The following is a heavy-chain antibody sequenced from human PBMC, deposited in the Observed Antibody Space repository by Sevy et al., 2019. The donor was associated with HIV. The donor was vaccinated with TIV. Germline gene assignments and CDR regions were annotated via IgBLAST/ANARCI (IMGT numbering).Heavy chain of an antibody. CDR1: GFSFSHYA. CDR2: ISYDGTYK. Sequence: GGSLRLSCAVSGFSFSHYAFHWVRQAPGKGLEWVSLISYDGTYKYYADSVKGRFTISRDNSKNTLYLQMNGLRGNDSAEYYCARVAVSYCTNDCYHRFDYWGPGALVTVSS. CDR3: ARVAVSYCTNDCYHRFDY. D-gene: IGHD2-8*01. J-gene: IGHJ4*02. V-gene: IGHV3-30-3*01.